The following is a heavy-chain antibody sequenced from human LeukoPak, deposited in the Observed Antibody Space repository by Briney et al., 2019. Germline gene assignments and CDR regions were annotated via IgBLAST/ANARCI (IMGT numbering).Heavy chain of an antibody. CDR1: GFTFSSYG. D-gene: IGHD6-19*01. V-gene: IGHV3-30*02. CDR3: AKDSSGWHYYYYYMDV. CDR2: IRYDGSNK. J-gene: IGHJ6*03. Sequence: GGSLRLSCAASGFTFSSYGMHWVRQAPGKGLEWVAFIRYDGSNKYYADSVKGRFTISRDNSKNTLYLQMNSLRAEDTAVYYCAKDSSGWHYYYYYMDVWGKGTTVTIS.